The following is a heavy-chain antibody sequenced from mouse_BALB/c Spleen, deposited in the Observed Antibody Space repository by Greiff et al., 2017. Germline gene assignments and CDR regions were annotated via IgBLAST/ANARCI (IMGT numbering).Heavy chain of an antibody. J-gene: IGHJ2*01. CDR1: GYTFTSYT. Sequence: VQLQQSGAELARPGASVKMSCKASGYTFTSYTMHWVKQRPGQGLEWIGYINPSSGYTNYNQKFKDKATLTADKSSSTAYMQLSSLTSEDSAVYYFARSHYGIRYYFDYWGQGTTLTVSS. CDR3: ARSHYGIRYYFDY. CDR2: INPSSGYT. V-gene: IGHV1-4*01. D-gene: IGHD1-1*01.